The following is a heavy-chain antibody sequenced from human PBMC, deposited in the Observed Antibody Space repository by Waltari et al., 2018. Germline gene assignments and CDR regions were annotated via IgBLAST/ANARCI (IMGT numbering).Heavy chain of an antibody. V-gene: IGHV4-59*01. CDR3: ARGGAFRDQLLVGYY. J-gene: IGHJ4*02. CDR2: IYYSGST. Sequence: QVQLQESGPGLVKPSETLSLTCTVSGGSISSYYWSWIRQPPGKGLEWIGYIYYSGSTHYNPSLKSRVTISVDTSKNQFSLKLSSVTAADTAVYYCARGGAFRDQLLVGYYWGQGTLVTVSS. D-gene: IGHD2-2*01. CDR1: GGSISSYY.